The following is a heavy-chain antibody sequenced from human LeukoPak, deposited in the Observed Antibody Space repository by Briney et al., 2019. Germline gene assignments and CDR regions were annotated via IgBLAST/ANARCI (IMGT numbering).Heavy chain of an antibody. D-gene: IGHD3-9*01. CDR1: GFTFSSYG. CDR2: IRYDGNSK. J-gene: IGHJ4*02. V-gene: IGHV3-30*02. CDR3: AKDLTTGYCFDY. Sequence: PGGCLSLSCAASGFTFSSYGMHWVRQAPARGLEWVAFIRYDGNSKYYGDSVKGRFTISRDDSKSTLYLQMNSLRAEDTAVYYCAKDLTTGYCFDYWGQGIPVTVSS.